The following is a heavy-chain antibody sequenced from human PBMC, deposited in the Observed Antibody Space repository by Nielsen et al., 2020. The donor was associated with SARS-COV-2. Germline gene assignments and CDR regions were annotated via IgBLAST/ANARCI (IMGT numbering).Heavy chain of an antibody. V-gene: IGHV3-23*01. CDR2: ISGSGGST. J-gene: IGHJ4*02. Sequence: GGSLRLSCAASGFTFSSCAMSWVRQAPGKGLEWVSAISGSGGSTYYEDSVKGRFTISRDNSKNTLFLQMNFLRAEDTVIYFCAKNPLAPGELDYWGQGTLVTVSS. CDR1: GFTFSSCA. CDR3: AKNPLAPGELDY. D-gene: IGHD2-2*01.